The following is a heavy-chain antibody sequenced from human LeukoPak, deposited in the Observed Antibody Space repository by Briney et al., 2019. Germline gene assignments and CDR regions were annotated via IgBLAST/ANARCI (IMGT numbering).Heavy chain of an antibody. V-gene: IGHV3-7*01. CDR1: GFTFSSYW. J-gene: IGHJ4*02. D-gene: IGHD3-22*01. Sequence: GGSLRLSCAASGFTFSSYWMSWVRQAPGKGLEWVANIKQDGSEKYYVDSVKGRFTISRDNAKNSLYLQMNSLRDEDTAVYYCARGSNYYDSSGYNYWGQGTLVTVSS. CDR2: IKQDGSEK. CDR3: ARGSNYYDSSGYNY.